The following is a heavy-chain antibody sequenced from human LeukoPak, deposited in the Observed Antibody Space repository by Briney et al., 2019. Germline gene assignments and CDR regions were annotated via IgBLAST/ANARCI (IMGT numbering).Heavy chain of an antibody. D-gene: IGHD3-10*01. Sequence: PGGSLRLSCAASGFTFDDYAMHWVRQAPGKGLEWVSGISWNSGSIGYADSVKGRFTISRDNAKNSLYLQMNSLRAEDTALYYCAKGSSWFGELSSFTYYFDYWGQGTLVTVSS. CDR3: AKGSSWFGELSSFTYYFDY. CDR1: GFTFDDYA. V-gene: IGHV3-9*01. CDR2: ISWNSGSI. J-gene: IGHJ4*02.